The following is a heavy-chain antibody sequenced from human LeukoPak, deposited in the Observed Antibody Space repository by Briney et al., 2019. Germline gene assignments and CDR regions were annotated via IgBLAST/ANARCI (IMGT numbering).Heavy chain of an antibody. V-gene: IGHV4-39*07. Sequence: SETLSLTCTVSGGSISSSSYYWGWIRQPPGKGLEWIGSIYYSGSTYYNPSLKSRVTISVDTSKNQFSLKLSSVTAADTAVYYCARVRSEGTAMVYHFDYWGQGTLVTVSS. CDR2: IYYSGST. CDR1: GGSISSSSYY. D-gene: IGHD5-18*01. J-gene: IGHJ4*02. CDR3: ARVRSEGTAMVYHFDY.